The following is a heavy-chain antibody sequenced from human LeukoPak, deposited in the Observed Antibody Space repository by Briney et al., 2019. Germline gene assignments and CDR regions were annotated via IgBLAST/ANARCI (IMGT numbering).Heavy chain of an antibody. Sequence: SETLSLTCTVSGGSISSYYWSWIRQPPGKGLEWIGDIYYSGSTNYYPSLKSRVTISVDTSKNQFSLKLSSVTAADTAVYYCARVVSIFGVVPNWFDPWGQGTLVTVSS. D-gene: IGHD3-3*01. CDR3: ARVVSIFGVVPNWFDP. CDR2: IYYSGST. J-gene: IGHJ5*02. V-gene: IGHV4-59*01. CDR1: GGSISSYY.